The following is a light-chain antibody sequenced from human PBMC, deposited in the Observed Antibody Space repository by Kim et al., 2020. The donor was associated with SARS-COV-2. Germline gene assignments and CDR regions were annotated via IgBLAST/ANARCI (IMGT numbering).Light chain of an antibody. CDR3: LLYYSGSWL. J-gene: IGLJ3*02. Sequence: PEETVTLTCGSSAGAVNSGHYPYWFQQRPGPAPRTLIYHATTKRPRTPARFSGSLIADKAALTLSGAQPEDEAYYYCLLYYSGSWLFGGGTQLTVL. CDR2: HAT. V-gene: IGLV7-46*01. CDR1: AGAVNSGHY.